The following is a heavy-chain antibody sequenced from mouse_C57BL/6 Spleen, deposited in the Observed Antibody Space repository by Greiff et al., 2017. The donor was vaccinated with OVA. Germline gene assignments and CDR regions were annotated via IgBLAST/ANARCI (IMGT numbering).Heavy chain of an antibody. CDR1: GFTFSSYT. CDR3: ARLQPNYFDY. V-gene: IGHV5-9*01. J-gene: IGHJ2*01. Sequence: EVMLVESGGGLVKPGGSLKLSCAASGFTFSSYTMSWVRQTPEKRLEWVATISGGGGNTYYPDSVKGRFTISRDNAKNTLYLQMSSLRSEDTALYYCARLQPNYFDYWGQGTTLTVSS. CDR2: ISGGGGNT. D-gene: IGHD6-5*01.